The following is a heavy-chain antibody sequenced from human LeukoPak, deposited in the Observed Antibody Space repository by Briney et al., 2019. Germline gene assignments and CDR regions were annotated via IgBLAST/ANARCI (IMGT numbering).Heavy chain of an antibody. CDR1: GGTFSSYT. Sequence: SVKVSCKASGGTFSSYTISWVRQAPGQGLEWMGRIIPILGIANYAQKFQGRVTITADKSTSTAYMELSSLRSEDTAVYYCARGTYYDFWSGYPRDSYYYYGMDVWGQGTTVTVSS. J-gene: IGHJ6*02. CDR3: ARGTYYDFWSGYPRDSYYYYGMDV. CDR2: IIPILGIA. V-gene: IGHV1-69*02. D-gene: IGHD3-3*01.